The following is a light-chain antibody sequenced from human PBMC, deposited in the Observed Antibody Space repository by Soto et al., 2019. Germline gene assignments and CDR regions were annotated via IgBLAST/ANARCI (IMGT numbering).Light chain of an antibody. CDR3: QQYGSSPPIT. CDR1: HSVSSSY. J-gene: IGKJ5*01. CDR2: GAS. Sequence: EIVLTQSPGTLCLSPGERATLSCRASHSVSSSYLAWYQQKPGQAPRLLIYGASSRATGIPDRFSGSGSGTDFTLTISRLEPEDFAVYYCQQYGSSPPITFGQGTRLEIK. V-gene: IGKV3-20*01.